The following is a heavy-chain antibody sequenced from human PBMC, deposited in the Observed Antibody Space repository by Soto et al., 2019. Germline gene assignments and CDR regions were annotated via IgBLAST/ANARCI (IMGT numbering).Heavy chain of an antibody. V-gene: IGHV4-39*01. CDR2: IYYSGST. CDR3: ASRTYSYGNYYFDY. D-gene: IGHD5-18*01. Sequence: PSETLSLTCTVSGGSISSSSYYWGWVRQPPGKGLEWIGSIYYSGSTYYNPSLKSRVTISVDTSKNQFSLKLSSVTAADTAVYYCASRTYSYGNYYFDYWGQGPLVTV. CDR1: GGSISSSSYY. J-gene: IGHJ4*02.